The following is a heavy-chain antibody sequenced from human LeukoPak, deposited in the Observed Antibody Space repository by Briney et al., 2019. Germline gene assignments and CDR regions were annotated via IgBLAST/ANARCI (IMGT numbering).Heavy chain of an antibody. J-gene: IGHJ6*03. CDR1: GDSVSSNSAA. CDR2: TYYRSKWYN. Sequence: QTLSLTCAISGDSVSSNSAAWNWIRQSPSRGLEWLGRTYYRSKWYNDYAVSVKSRITINPDTSKNQFSLQLNSVTPEDTAVYYCARAPDSSGWPYYYYYYYMDVWGKGTTVTVSS. D-gene: IGHD6-19*01. CDR3: ARAPDSSGWPYYYYYYYMDV. V-gene: IGHV6-1*01.